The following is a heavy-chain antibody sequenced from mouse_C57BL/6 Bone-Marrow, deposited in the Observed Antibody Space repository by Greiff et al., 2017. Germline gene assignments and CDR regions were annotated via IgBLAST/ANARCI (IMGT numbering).Heavy chain of an antibody. CDR3: ARRGYYSYAIDD. V-gene: IGHV1-42*01. CDR1: GYSFTGYY. D-gene: IGHD2-3*01. J-gene: IGHJ4*01. CDR2: INPSTGGT. Sequence: EVQLQQSGPELVKPGASVKISCKASGYSFTGYYMNWVKQSPEKSLEWIGEINPSTGGTTYNQKFKAKATLTVDKSSSTAYMQLKSLTSEDSAVYYCARRGYYSYAIDDWGQGTSVTVSS.